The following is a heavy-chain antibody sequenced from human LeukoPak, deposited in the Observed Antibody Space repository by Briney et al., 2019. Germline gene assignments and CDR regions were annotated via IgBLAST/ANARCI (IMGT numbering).Heavy chain of an antibody. CDR1: GFTFSSYA. D-gene: IGHD3-3*01. Sequence: GGSLRLSCVASGFTFSSYAMSWVRQAPGKGLEWVSGISGSGGNTYYADSVKGRFTISRDNSKNTLYLQMNSLRAEDTAVYYCAKVGDFWSGYYINWGQGTLVTVSS. V-gene: IGHV3-23*01. CDR3: AKVGDFWSGYYIN. CDR2: ISGSGGNT. J-gene: IGHJ4*02.